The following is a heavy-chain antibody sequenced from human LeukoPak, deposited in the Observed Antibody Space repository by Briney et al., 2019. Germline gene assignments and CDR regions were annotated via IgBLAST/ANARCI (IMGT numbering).Heavy chain of an antibody. V-gene: IGHV4-59*01. CDR2: IYYSGST. CDR3: ARGSSGWLFSFDY. CDR1: GGSISSYY. Sequence: SETLSLTCTVPGGSISSYYWSWLRQPPGKGLEWIGYIYYSGSTNYNPSLKSRVTISVDTSKNQFSLKLSSVTAADTAVYYCARGSSGWLFSFDYWGQGTLVTVSS. D-gene: IGHD6-19*01. J-gene: IGHJ4*02.